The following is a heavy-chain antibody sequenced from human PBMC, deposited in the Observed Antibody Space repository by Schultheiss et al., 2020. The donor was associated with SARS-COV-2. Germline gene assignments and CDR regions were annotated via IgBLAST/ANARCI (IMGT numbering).Heavy chain of an antibody. V-gene: IGHV3-74*01. CDR1: GFTFSSYG. D-gene: IGHD3-3*01. CDR3: ARDGDYDFWSGVLYYYYYGMDV. Sequence: GGSLRLSCAASGFTFSSYGMHWVRQAPGKGLVWVSRINSDGSSTSYADSVKGRFTISRDNAKNSLYLQMNSLRAEDTAVYYCARDGDYDFWSGVLYYYYYGMDVWGQGTTVTVSS. J-gene: IGHJ6*02. CDR2: INSDGSST.